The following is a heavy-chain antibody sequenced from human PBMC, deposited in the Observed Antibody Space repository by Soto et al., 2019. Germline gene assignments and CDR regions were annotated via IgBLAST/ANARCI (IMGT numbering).Heavy chain of an antibody. CDR3: VRDLNGSGDY. V-gene: IGHV4-59*01. Sequence: PSETLSLTCTVSGGSTTSDYWSWIRQPPGKGLEWLGYIFHSLGAKYNPSLGSRGTISLETSKNQLSLSLRSVTAADTAIYFCVRDLNGSGDYWGQGTLVTVSS. D-gene: IGHD3-10*01. CDR1: GGSTTSDY. CDR2: IFHSLGA. J-gene: IGHJ4*02.